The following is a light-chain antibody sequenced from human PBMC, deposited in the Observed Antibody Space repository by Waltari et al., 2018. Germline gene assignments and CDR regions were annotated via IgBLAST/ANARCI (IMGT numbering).Light chain of an antibody. CDR2: DDS. CDR3: QVWDSSFDRVV. J-gene: IGLJ2*01. V-gene: IGLV3-21*02. Sequence: SYVLTQSPSVSVAPGQTATITCGGNNIGSKNVHWYQQRPGQAPVLVVYDDSDRPSGIPERFSGSNSSNTATLTISSVDSGDEADYYCQVWDSSFDRVVFGGGTKLTVL. CDR1: NIGSKN.